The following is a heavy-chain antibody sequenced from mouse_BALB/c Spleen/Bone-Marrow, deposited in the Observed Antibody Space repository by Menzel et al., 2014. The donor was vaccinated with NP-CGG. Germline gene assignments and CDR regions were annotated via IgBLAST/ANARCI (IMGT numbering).Heavy chain of an antibody. CDR2: IHPNSGNS. CDR1: GYTFTNSW. CDR3: ARHHRYAYYFDY. V-gene: IGHV1S130*01. Sequence: QAQLQQPGSVLVRPGASVKLSCKASGYTFTNSWMHWAKQRPGQGLEWIGEIHPNSGNSNYNEKFKGKATLTVDTSSNTACVDLSNLTFEDSAVYYFARHHRYAYYFDYWGQSTTLTVSS. D-gene: IGHD2-14*01. J-gene: IGHJ2*01.